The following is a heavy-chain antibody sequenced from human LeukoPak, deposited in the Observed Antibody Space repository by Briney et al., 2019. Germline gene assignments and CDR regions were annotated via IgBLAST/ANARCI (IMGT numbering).Heavy chain of an antibody. CDR3: ARSIGRWGVITDLFDY. CDR1: GYTFTSYG. Sequence: GASVKVSCKASGYTFTSYGISWVRQAPGQGLEWMGWISAYNGNTNYAQKLQGRVTMTTDTSTSTAYMELRSLRSDDTAVYYCARSIGRWGVITDLFDYWGQGTLVTVSS. CDR2: ISAYNGNT. J-gene: IGHJ4*02. V-gene: IGHV1-18*01. D-gene: IGHD3-16*02.